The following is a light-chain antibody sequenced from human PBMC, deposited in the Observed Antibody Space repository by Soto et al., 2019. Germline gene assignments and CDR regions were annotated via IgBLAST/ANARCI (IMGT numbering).Light chain of an antibody. CDR1: SGHSSYA. CDR2: LNSDGSH. CDR3: QTWGTGIHV. Sequence: QPVLTQSPSASAPLGASVKLTCTLSSGHSSYAIAWHQQQPEKGPRYLMKLNSDGSHSKGDGIPDRFSGSSSGAERYLTISSLQSEDEADYYCQTWGTGIHVFGSGTQLTVL. V-gene: IGLV4-69*01. J-gene: IGLJ6*01.